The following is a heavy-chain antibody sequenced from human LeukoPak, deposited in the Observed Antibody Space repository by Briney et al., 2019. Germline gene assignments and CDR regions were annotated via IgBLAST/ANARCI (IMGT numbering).Heavy chain of an antibody. J-gene: IGHJ4*02. Sequence: TSETLSLTCTVSGGSISSGGYFWSWIRPHPGKGLEWIGYIYSTGSTYYNPSLKSQVTISVDTSKNHFSLKLSSVTAADTAVYYCARVDCSSTSCYFDYWGQGTLVTVSS. CDR1: GGSISSGGYF. V-gene: IGHV4-31*01. CDR2: IYSTGST. CDR3: ARVDCSSTSCYFDY. D-gene: IGHD2-2*01.